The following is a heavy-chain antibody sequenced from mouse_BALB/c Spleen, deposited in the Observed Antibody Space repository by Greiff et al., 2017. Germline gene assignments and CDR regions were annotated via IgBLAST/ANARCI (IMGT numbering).Heavy chain of an antibody. J-gene: IGHJ4*01. Sequence: EVKLQESGAELVKPGASVKLSCTASGFNIKDTYMHWVKQRPEQGLEWIGRIDPANGNTKYDPKFQGKATITADTSSNTAYLQFSSLTSEDTAVYYCARWYHYYAMDYWGQGTSVTVSS. V-gene: IGHV14-3*02. CDR2: IDPANGNT. CDR3: ARWYHYYAMDY. D-gene: IGHD1-1*02. CDR1: GFNIKDTY.